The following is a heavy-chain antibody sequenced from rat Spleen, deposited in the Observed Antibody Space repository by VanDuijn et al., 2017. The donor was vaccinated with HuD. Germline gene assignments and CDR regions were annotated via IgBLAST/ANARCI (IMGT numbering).Heavy chain of an antibody. CDR1: GFTFSDYY. Sequence: EVQLVESDGGLVQPGRSLKLSCAASGFTFSDYYMAWVRQAPTKGLEWVATISYDGSSTYYRDSVKGRFTISRDNAKSTLYLQMDSLRAEDTATDYCARHERVNYGGFDYWGQGVMVTVSS. D-gene: IGHD1-11*01. CDR2: ISYDGSST. CDR3: ARHERVNYGGFDY. J-gene: IGHJ2*01. V-gene: IGHV5-29*01.